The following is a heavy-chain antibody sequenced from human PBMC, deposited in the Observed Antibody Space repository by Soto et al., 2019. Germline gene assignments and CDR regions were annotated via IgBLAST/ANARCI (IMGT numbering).Heavy chain of an antibody. J-gene: IGHJ4*02. D-gene: IGHD5-18*01. CDR2: ISYDGSNK. Sequence: GGSLRLSCAASGFTFSSYAMHWVRQAPGKGLEWVAVISYDGSNKYYAGSVKGRFTISRDNSKNTLYLQMNSLRAEDTAVYYCASISGYSYGPDTSDYWGQGTLVTVSS. V-gene: IGHV3-30-3*01. CDR1: GFTFSSYA. CDR3: ASISGYSYGPDTSDY.